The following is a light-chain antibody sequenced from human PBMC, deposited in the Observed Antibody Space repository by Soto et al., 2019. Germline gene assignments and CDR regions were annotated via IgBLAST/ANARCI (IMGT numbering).Light chain of an antibody. V-gene: IGLV2-14*01. CDR1: SSDVGGYNY. J-gene: IGLJ1*01. CDR2: EVS. Sequence: QSALTQPASVSGSPGQSITISCTGTSSDVGGYNYVSWYQQHPGKAPKLMIYEVSNRPSGVSYRFSGSKSGNTASLTISGLQAEDEADYYCQSYDSSLSNYVFGTGTKVTVL. CDR3: QSYDSSLSNYV.